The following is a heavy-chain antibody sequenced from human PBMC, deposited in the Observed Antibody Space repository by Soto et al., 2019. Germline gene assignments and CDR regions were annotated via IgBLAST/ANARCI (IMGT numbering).Heavy chain of an antibody. D-gene: IGHD3-22*01. CDR3: ATDRVNYYDSSGPPLGY. V-gene: IGHV1-24*01. CDR1: GYTLTELS. CDR2: FDPEDGET. Sequence: ASVKVSCKVSGYTLTELSMHWVRQAPGKGLEWMGGFDPEDGETIYAQKFQGRVPMTEDTSTDTAYMELSSLRSEDTAVYYCATDRVNYYDSSGPPLGYWGQGTLVTVSS. J-gene: IGHJ4*02.